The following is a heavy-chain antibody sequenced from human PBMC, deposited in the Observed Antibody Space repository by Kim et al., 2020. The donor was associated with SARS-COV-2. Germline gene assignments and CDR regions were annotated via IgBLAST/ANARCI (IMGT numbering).Heavy chain of an antibody. CDR3: AREDDSSGYYYGDAFDI. V-gene: IGHV3-33*01. D-gene: IGHD3-22*01. Sequence: GGSLRLSCAASGFTFSSYGMHWVRQAPGKGLEWGAVIWYDGSNKYYADSVKGRFTISRDNSKNTLYLQMNSLRAEDTAVYYCAREDDSSGYYYGDAFDIWGQATMVTVSS. J-gene: IGHJ3*02. CDR2: IWYDGSNK. CDR1: GFTFSSYG.